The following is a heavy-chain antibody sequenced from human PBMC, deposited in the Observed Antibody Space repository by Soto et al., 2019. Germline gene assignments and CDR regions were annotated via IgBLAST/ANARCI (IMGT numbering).Heavy chain of an antibody. D-gene: IGHD3-9*01. CDR1: GYSFTSYW. J-gene: IGHJ6*02. Sequence: GESLKISCKGSGYSFTSYWISWVRQMPGKGLEWMGRIDPSDSYTNYSPSFQGHVTISADKSISTAYLQWSSLKASDTAMYYCARHDILPGSSYPIGGMDVWGQGTTVTVSS. CDR3: ARHDILPGSSYPIGGMDV. CDR2: IDPSDSYT. V-gene: IGHV5-10-1*01.